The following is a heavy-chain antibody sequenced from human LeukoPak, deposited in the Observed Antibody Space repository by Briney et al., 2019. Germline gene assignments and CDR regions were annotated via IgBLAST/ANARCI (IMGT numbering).Heavy chain of an antibody. J-gene: IGHJ4*02. Sequence: KPSETLSLTCTVSGGSISSYYWSWIRQPPGKGLEWIGHIYYSWITNYNPSLKSRITISLDTCKTQSSLKLSSASAADTAVYYCAREDTAIGYWGQGTLVTVSS. V-gene: IGHV4-59*01. CDR2: IYYSWIT. CDR1: GGSISSYY. CDR3: AREDTAIGY. D-gene: IGHD5-18*01.